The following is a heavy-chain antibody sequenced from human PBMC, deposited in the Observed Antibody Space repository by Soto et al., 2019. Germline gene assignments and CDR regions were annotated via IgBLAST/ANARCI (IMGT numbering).Heavy chain of an antibody. CDR3: AAAPRY. D-gene: IGHD2-15*01. CDR1: GGSISNYH. V-gene: IGHV4-59*01. CDR2: IYDSGST. J-gene: IGHJ4*02. Sequence: SETLSLTCTVSGGSISNYHWSWVRQPPGKGLEWIGYIYDSGSTNYNPSLKSRVTISVDTSKNQFSLRLTSVTAADTAVYYCAAAPRYWGQGTPVTVSS.